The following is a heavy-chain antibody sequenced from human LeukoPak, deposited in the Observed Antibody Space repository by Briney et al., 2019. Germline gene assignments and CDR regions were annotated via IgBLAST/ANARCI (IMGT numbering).Heavy chain of an antibody. V-gene: IGHV3-74*01. D-gene: IGHD5-18*01. CDR1: GVNFSSYW. CDR2: INSDGSST. Sequence: PGGSLRLSCAVSGVNFSSYWMSWVRQAPGKGLVWVSRINSDGSSTSYADSVKGRFTISRDNAKNTLYLQMNSLRAEDTAVYYCARARIQLWPYYYMDVWGKGTTVTVSS. CDR3: ARARIQLWPYYYMDV. J-gene: IGHJ6*03.